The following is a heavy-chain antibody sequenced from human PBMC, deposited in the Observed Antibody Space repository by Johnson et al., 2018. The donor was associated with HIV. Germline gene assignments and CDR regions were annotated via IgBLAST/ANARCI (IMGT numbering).Heavy chain of an antibody. D-gene: IGHD5-24*01. J-gene: IGHJ3*02. V-gene: IGHV3-66*01. Sequence: VQLVESGGGLIKPGGSLRLSCAASGFTFSNVWMSWVRQAPGKGLEWVSVIFSGGTTYYAGSVHGRFTISRDNSKNTLYLQMNSLRAEDTAVYYCARACRDGYTCDAFDIWGQGTMVTVSS. CDR1: GFTFSNVW. CDR3: ARACRDGYTCDAFDI. CDR2: IFSGGTT.